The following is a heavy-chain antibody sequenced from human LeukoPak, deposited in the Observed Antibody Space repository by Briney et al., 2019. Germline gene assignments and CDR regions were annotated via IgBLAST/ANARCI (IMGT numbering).Heavy chain of an antibody. J-gene: IGHJ4*02. CDR2: INPNSGGT. D-gene: IGHD1-26*01. V-gene: IGHV1-2*02. CDR3: ARGRWELLLDY. CDR1: GYTFTSYG. Sequence: ASVKVSCKASGYTFTSYGISWVRQAPGQGLEWMGWINPNSGGTNYAQKFQGRVTMTRDTSISTAYMELSRLRSDDTAVYYCARGRWELLLDYWGQGTLVTVSS.